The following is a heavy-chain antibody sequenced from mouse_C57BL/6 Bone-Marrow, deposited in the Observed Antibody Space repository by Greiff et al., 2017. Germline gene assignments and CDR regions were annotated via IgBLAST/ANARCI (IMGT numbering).Heavy chain of an antibody. CDR1: GYTFTNYW. Sequence: VMLVESGAELVRPGTSVKMSCKASGYTFTNYWIGWAKQRPGHGLEWIGDIYPGGGYTNYNEKFKGKATLTADKSSSTAYMQFSSLTSEDSAIYYGARSGKEYYYAMDYWGQGTSVTVSS. CDR2: IYPGGGYT. J-gene: IGHJ4*01. CDR3: ARSGKEYYYAMDY. V-gene: IGHV1-63*01. D-gene: IGHD2-1*01.